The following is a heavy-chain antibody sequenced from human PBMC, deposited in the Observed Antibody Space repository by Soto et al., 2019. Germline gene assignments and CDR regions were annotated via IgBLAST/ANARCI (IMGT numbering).Heavy chain of an antibody. V-gene: IGHV3-21*01. J-gene: IGHJ4*02. Sequence: PGGSLRLSCAGSGFTFGDSYMSWIRQAPGKGLEWVSSISSSSSYIYYADSVKGRFPISRDNAKNSLYLQMNSLRAEDTAVYYCARRRWLDYWGQGTLVTVSS. CDR3: ARRRWLDY. D-gene: IGHD2-15*01. CDR2: ISSSSSYI. CDR1: GFTFGDSY.